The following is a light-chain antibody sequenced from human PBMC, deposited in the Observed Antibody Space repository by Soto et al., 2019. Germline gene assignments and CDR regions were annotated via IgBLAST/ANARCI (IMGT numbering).Light chain of an antibody. CDR2: VVS. CDR3: SSYAGSNKV. Sequence: QSVLTQPPSASGSPGQSVTISCTGTSSDVGGYNYVSWYQQHPGKAPKLMIYVVSKRPSGVPDRFSGSKSGNTASLTVSGLQAEDEADYYCSSYAGSNKVFGGGTKLTVL. J-gene: IGLJ2*01. V-gene: IGLV2-8*01. CDR1: SSDVGGYNY.